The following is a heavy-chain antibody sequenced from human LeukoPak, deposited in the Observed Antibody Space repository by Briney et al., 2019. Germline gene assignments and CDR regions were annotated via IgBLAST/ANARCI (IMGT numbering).Heavy chain of an antibody. V-gene: IGHV1-69*13. CDR2: IIPIVGTA. CDR1: GGTFSSYA. D-gene: IGHD5-18*01. J-gene: IGHJ6*02. Sequence: GASVKVSCKASGGTFSSYAISWVRQAPGQGLEWMGGIIPIVGTANYAQKFQGRVTSTADESTSTAYMELSSLRAEDTALYYCARDTGYSYGYDYYYGMDVWGQGTTVTVSS. CDR3: ARDTGYSYGYDYYYGMDV.